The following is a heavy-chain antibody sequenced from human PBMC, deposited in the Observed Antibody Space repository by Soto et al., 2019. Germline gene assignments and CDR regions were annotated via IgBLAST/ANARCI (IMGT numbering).Heavy chain of an antibody. CDR1: GGSISSYY. D-gene: IGHD2-15*01. CDR3: ARGGEYCSGGSFATCWFDP. CDR2: IYYSGST. Sequence: QVQLQESGPGLVKPSETLSLTCTVSGGSISSYYWSWIRQPPGKGLEWIGYIYYSGSTNYNPSLKSRVTISVDTAKKQFSLKLSSVTAADTAVYYCARGGEYCSGGSFATCWFDPWGQGTLVTVSS. V-gene: IGHV4-59*01. J-gene: IGHJ5*02.